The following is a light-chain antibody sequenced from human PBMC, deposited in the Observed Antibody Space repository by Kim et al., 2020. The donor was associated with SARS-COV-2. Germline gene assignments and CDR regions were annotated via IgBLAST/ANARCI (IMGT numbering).Light chain of an antibody. CDR2: KVS. Sequence: PSTSCRSSQSLVENDGKTYLTWFHQRPSQSPRRRVYKVSSRDSWLPDRFSGSGSGTDFKLKISRVEAEDVGIYYCMQGTHWPPTFGQGTKVDIK. V-gene: IGKV2-30*01. J-gene: IGKJ1*01. CDR1: QSLVENDGKTY. CDR3: MQGTHWPPT.